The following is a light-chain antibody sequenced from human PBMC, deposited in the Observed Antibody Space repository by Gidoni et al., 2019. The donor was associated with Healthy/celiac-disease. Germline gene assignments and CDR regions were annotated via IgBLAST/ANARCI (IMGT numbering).Light chain of an antibody. CDR1: SSNIGAGYD. Sequence: QSVLTQPPSVSGAPGQRVTISCTGSSSNIGAGYDVRCYQQLPGTAPKLLVQGNSNRPPRVPARFSGSKSGTSASLAITGLQAEDAAHYYCQSYDSSLSGVFGRGTKLTVL. V-gene: IGLV1-40*01. J-gene: IGLJ2*01. CDR3: QSYDSSLSGV. CDR2: GNS.